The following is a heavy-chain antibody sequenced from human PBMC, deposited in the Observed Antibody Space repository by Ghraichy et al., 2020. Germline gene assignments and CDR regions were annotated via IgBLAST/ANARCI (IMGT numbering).Heavy chain of an antibody. CDR1: GGSFSGYY. CDR3: ARPIPRQRKRNYYYYYYMDV. Sequence: SETLSLTCAVYGGSFSGYYWSWIRQPPGKGLEWIGEINHSGSTNYNPSLKSRVTISVDTSKNQFSLKLSSVTAADTAVYYCARPIPRQRKRNYYYYYYMDVWGKGTTVTVSS. J-gene: IGHJ6*03. V-gene: IGHV4-34*01. CDR2: INHSGST. D-gene: IGHD2-2*02.